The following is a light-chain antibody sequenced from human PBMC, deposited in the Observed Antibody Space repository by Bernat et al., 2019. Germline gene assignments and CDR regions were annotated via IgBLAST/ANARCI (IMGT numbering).Light chain of an antibody. Sequence: QSVLTQPPSASGTPGQTVTISCSGSGSNLGTKTANWFHQFPGTAPKLIIYTNNHLPSAVPDRFSASKSGTTASLAISGLQAEDEGDYYCAAWGNRRNAFVFGTGTKLTV. CDR1: GSNLGTKT. CDR2: TNN. V-gene: IGLV1-44*01. J-gene: IGLJ1*01. CDR3: AAWGNRRNAFV.